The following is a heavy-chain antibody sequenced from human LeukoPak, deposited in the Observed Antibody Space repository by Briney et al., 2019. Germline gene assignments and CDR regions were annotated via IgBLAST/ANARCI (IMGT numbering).Heavy chain of an antibody. V-gene: IGHV1-18*01. CDR3: ARDYYDSSGPLPPFDY. Sequence: ASVTVSCKASGYTFTSYGISWVRQAPGQGLEWMGWISAYNGNTNYAQKLQGRVTMTTDTSTSTAYMELRSLRSDDTAVYYCARDYYDSSGPLPPFDYWGQGTLVTVSS. CDR1: GYTFTSYG. J-gene: IGHJ4*02. D-gene: IGHD3-22*01. CDR2: ISAYNGNT.